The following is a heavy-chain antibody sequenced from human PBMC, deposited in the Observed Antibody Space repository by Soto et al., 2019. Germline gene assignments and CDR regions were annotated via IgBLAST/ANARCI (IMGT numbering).Heavy chain of an antibody. Sequence: SLRLSCAASGFTFSSYGMHWVRQAPGKGLEWVAVISYDGSNKYYADSVKGRFTISRDNSKNTLYLQMNSMRAEDTAVYYCAKALDIVVVVAATPPGYWGEGTMVXVS. D-gene: IGHD2-15*01. CDR3: AKALDIVVVVAATPPGY. V-gene: IGHV3-30*18. CDR1: GFTFSSYG. J-gene: IGHJ4*02. CDR2: ISYDGSNK.